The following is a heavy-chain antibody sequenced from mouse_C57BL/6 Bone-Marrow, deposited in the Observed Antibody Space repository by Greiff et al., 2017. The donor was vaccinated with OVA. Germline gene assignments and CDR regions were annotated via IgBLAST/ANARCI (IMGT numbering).Heavy chain of an antibody. CDR1: GYTFTSYW. CDR2: IHPNSGST. CDR3: ARKVSITTVVARDY. Sequence: QVQLQQPGAELVKPGASVKLSCKASGYTFTSYWMHWVKQRPGQGLEWIGMIHPNSGSTNYNEKFKSKATLTVDKSSSTAYMQLSSLTSEDSAVYYCARKVSITTVVARDYWGQGTTLTVSS. D-gene: IGHD1-1*01. J-gene: IGHJ2*01. V-gene: IGHV1-64*01.